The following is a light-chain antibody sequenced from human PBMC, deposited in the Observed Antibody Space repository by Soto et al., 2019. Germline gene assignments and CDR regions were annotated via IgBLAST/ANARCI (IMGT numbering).Light chain of an antibody. Sequence: EIVLTQSPGTLSLSPGERATLSCRASQSFGSSYLAWYQQTPGQAPRLLIYGTSSRTTGIPDRFSGSGSGTDFTLTISRLEPEDFAVYYCQQYGSPPWTFGQGTKVEIK. J-gene: IGKJ1*01. CDR3: QQYGSPPWT. CDR2: GTS. CDR1: QSFGSSY. V-gene: IGKV3-20*01.